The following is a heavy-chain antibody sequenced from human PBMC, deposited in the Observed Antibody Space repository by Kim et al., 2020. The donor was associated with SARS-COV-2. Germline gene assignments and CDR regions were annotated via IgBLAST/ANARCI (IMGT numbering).Heavy chain of an antibody. CDR2: IYYSGST. J-gene: IGHJ5*02. V-gene: IGHV4-59*08. Sequence: SETLSLTCTVSGGSISSYYWSWIRQPPGKGLEWIGYIYYSGSTNYNPSLKSRDTISVDTSKNQFSLKLSSVTAADTAVYYCARLGMATENWFDPWGQGTLVTVSS. D-gene: IGHD5-12*01. CDR3: ARLGMATENWFDP. CDR1: GGSISSYY.